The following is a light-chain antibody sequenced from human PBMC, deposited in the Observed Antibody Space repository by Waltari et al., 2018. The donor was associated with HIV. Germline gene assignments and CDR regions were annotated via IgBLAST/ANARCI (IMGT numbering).Light chain of an antibody. CDR3: QVWDSSSDDVV. V-gene: IGLV3-21*02. CDR1: NIGSKT. Sequence: SYVLTQPPSVSVAPGQTARITCGGNNIGSKTVHWYQQRPGQAPVLVVFDDRDRPSGIPERFSGSSSGNTATLTISRVEAGHEADYYCQVWDSSSDDVVFGGGTKLTVL. J-gene: IGLJ2*01. CDR2: DDR.